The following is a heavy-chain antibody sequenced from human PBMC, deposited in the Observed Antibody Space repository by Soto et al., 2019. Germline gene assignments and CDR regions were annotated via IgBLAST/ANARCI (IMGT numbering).Heavy chain of an antibody. CDR2: IIPIFGTA. CDR3: ASRITMVRGVRPYYYYYYGMDV. Sequence: SVKVSCKASGGTFSSYAISWVRQAPGQGLEWMGGIIPIFGTANYAQKFQGRVTITADKSTSTAYMELSSLRSEDTAVYYCASRITMVRGVRPYYYYYYGMDVWGQGTTVTVSS. J-gene: IGHJ6*02. CDR1: GGTFSSYA. V-gene: IGHV1-69*06. D-gene: IGHD3-10*01.